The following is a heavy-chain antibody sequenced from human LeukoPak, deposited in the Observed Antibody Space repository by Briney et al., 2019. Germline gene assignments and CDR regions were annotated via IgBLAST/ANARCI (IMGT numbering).Heavy chain of an antibody. J-gene: IGHJ4*02. CDR1: GFTFDDYT. CDR3: ARDLYYYDSSGYYY. CDR2: ISWDGGST. V-gene: IGHV3-43*01. D-gene: IGHD3-22*01. Sequence: GGSLRLSCAASGFTFDDYTMHWVRQAPGKGLEWVSLISWDGGSTYYADSVKGRFTISRDNAKNSLYLQMNSLRAEDTAVYYCARDLYYYDSSGYYYWGQGTLVTVSS.